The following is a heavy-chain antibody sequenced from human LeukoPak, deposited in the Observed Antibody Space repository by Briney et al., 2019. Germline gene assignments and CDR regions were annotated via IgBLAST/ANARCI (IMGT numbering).Heavy chain of an antibody. J-gene: IGHJ4*02. CDR2: ISGRGGST. CDR3: AKNLIAVAGPFDY. Sequence: GSLRLSCAASGFTFSSYAMSWVRQAPGKGLEWVSAISGRGGSTYYADSVKGRFTISRDNSKNTLFLQMNSLRAEDTAVYYCAKNLIAVAGPFDYWGQGSLVTVSS. CDR1: GFTFSSYA. V-gene: IGHV3-23*01. D-gene: IGHD6-19*01.